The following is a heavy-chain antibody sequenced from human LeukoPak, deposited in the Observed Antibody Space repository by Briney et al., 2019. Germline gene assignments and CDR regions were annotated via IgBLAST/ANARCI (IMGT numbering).Heavy chain of an antibody. CDR1: GFTFSSYW. D-gene: IGHD4-23*01. CDR2: IKQDGSEK. J-gene: IGHJ4*02. CDR3: ARADYGGNLFFDY. Sequence: PGGSLRLSCAASGFTFSSYWMSWVRQAPGKGLEWVANIKQDGSEKYYVDSVKGRFTISRDNAKNSMLLQINSLRAEDTAVYYCARADYGGNLFFDYWGQGALVTVSS. V-gene: IGHV3-7*04.